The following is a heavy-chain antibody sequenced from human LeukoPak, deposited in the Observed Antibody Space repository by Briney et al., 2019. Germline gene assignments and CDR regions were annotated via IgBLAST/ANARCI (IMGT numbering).Heavy chain of an antibody. CDR2: IYYSGST. Sequence: SETLSLTCTVSGGSISSSSYYWGWIRQPPGKGLEWIGSIYYSGSTYYNPSLKSRVTISVDTSKNQFSLKLSSVTAADTAVYYCARDHVRGYSYGHTFDYWGQGTLVTVSS. D-gene: IGHD5-18*01. J-gene: IGHJ4*02. CDR3: ARDHVRGYSYGHTFDY. V-gene: IGHV4-39*07. CDR1: GGSISSSSYY.